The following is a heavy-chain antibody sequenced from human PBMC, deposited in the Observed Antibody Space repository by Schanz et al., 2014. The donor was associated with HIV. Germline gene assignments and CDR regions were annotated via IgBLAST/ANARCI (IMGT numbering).Heavy chain of an antibody. CDR1: GFTFSGYG. CDR2: IWYDGSKK. J-gene: IGHJ3*02. V-gene: IGHV3-33*01. D-gene: IGHD6-19*01. CDR3: ARDGTVPGWYEDAFNI. Sequence: QVQLVESGGDVVQPGRSLRLSCAASGFTFSGYGMHWVRQAPGKGLEWVAVIWYDGSKKYYADSVKGRFTISRDNAKNSLYLQMNSLRAEDTAVYYCARDGTVPGWYEDAFNIWGQGTMVTVSS.